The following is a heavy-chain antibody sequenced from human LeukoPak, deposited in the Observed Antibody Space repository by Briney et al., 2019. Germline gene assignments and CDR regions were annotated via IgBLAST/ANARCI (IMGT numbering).Heavy chain of an antibody. Sequence: PSETLSLTCTVSGGSISSSSYYWGWIRQPPGKGLEWIGSIYYSGSTYYNPSLKSRVTISVDTSKNQFSLKLSSVTAADTAVYYCAREEAPSSGWYRRRESNYYYYMDVWGKGTTVTVSS. CDR1: GGSISSSSYY. V-gene: IGHV4-39*07. CDR2: IYYSGST. J-gene: IGHJ6*03. CDR3: AREEAPSSGWYRRRESNYYYYMDV. D-gene: IGHD6-19*01.